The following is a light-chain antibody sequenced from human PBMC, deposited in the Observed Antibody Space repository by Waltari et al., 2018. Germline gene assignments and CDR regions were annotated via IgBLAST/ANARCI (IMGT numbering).Light chain of an antibody. CDR3: QHYVRLPAT. CDR2: GAS. CDR1: QSVGRS. J-gene: IGKJ1*01. V-gene: IGKV3-20*01. Sequence: IVLTQSPGTLSLSPGERATLSCRASQSVGRSLAWYQQKPGQAPRLVIYGASSRATGIPDRFGGSGSGTDFSLTISRLEPEDFAVYYCQHYVRLPATFGQGTKVEIK.